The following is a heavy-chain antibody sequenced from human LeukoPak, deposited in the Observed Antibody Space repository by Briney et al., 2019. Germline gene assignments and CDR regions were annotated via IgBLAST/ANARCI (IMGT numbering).Heavy chain of an antibody. V-gene: IGHV3-30*02. CDR3: AKDVPAAYFDY. CDR2: IRSDGSIK. J-gene: IGHJ4*02. Sequence: GGALRLSCAASGFTFDNYGMHWVRQAPGKGVGWVAFIRSDGSIKYYADSVKGRFTISRDISKNTLYLQVNSLRAEDTAVYFCAKDVPAAYFDYWGQGTLVTVSS. D-gene: IGHD2-2*01. CDR1: GFTFDNYG.